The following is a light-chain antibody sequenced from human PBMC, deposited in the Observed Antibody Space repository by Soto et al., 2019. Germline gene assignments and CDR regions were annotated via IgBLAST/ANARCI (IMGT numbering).Light chain of an antibody. CDR3: AAWDDSLNGPV. V-gene: IGLV1-44*01. CDR1: SSSIGTHS. CDR2: DNN. Sequence: QSVLTQPPSASGTPGQTVTISCSGSSSSIGTHSVNWYQQLSTTAPKLLMYDNNQRPSGVPDRFSGSKSGTSASLAISGLQSEDEADYYCAAWDDSLNGPVFGGGTKVTVL. J-gene: IGLJ3*02.